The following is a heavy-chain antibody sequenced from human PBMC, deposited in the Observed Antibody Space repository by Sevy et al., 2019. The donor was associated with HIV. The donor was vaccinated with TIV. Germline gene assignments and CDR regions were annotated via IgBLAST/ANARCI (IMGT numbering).Heavy chain of an antibody. Sequence: ASVKVSCKASGYTFTGYYIHWVRQAPGQGLEWMGWINPNSGGTISAQNFQGRVTMTSDTSISTAYMELSRLRSDDTAVYYCATGITYHSDSSGSYYTEDYGVDVWGLGTTVTVSS. CDR1: GYTFTGYY. CDR3: ATGITYHSDSSGSYYTEDYGVDV. D-gene: IGHD3-22*01. J-gene: IGHJ6*02. CDR2: INPNSGGT. V-gene: IGHV1-2*02.